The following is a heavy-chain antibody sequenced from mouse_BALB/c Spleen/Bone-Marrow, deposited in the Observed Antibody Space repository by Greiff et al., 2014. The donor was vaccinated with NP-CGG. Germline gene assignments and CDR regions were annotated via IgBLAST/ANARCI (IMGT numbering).Heavy chain of an antibody. CDR3: ANYYYGSSLFAY. CDR1: GFNIKDTY. J-gene: IGHJ3*01. CDR2: IDPANGNT. V-gene: IGHV14-3*02. Sequence: SGADLVKPGASVKLSCTASGFNIKDTYMHWVKQRPEQGLEWIGRIDPANGNTKYDPKFQGKATITADTSSNTAYLQLSSLTSEDTAVYYCANYYYGSSLFAYWGQGTLVTVSA. D-gene: IGHD1-1*01.